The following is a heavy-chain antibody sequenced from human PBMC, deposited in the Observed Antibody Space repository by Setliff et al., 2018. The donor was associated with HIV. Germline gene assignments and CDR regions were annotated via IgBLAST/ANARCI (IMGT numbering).Heavy chain of an antibody. Sequence: ASVKVSCKASGYTFTNNGISWVRQAPGQGLEWMGWISGDNGNTKYAQKLQGRVTMTTDTSTSTAYMELSSLRSEDTAVYYCAAGYCGGDCYSRQSYFDYWGQGTLVTVSS. CDR3: AAGYCGGDCYSRQSYFDY. CDR2: ISGDNGNT. V-gene: IGHV1-18*01. J-gene: IGHJ4*02. CDR1: GYTFTNNG. D-gene: IGHD2-21*02.